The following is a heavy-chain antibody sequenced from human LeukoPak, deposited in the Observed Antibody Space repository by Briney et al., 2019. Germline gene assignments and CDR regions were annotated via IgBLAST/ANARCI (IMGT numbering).Heavy chain of an antibody. J-gene: IGHJ4*02. CDR2: IYTSGST. CDR1: GGSISSGSYY. D-gene: IGHD3-22*01. CDR3: ARGGSGYSLFFDY. V-gene: IGHV4-61*02. Sequence: PSETLSLTCTVSGGSISSGSYYWSWIRQPAGKGLEWIGRIYTSGSTNYNPSLKSRVTMSVDTSKNQFSLKLSSVTAADTAVYYCARGGSGYSLFFDYWGQGTLVTVSS.